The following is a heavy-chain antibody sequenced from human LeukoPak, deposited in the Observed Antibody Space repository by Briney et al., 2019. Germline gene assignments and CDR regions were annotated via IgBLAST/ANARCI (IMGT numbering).Heavy chain of an antibody. Sequence: GGSLRLSCAASGFTFSTTNMNWVRQAPGKRLEWVSYIRSDSRLTFYAGSVKGRFTISRDNARNSLFLQMNSLRAEDTAVYYCAKESASVIDYWGQGTLVTVSS. J-gene: IGHJ4*02. D-gene: IGHD2-2*01. CDR1: GFTFSTTN. CDR2: IRSDSRLT. V-gene: IGHV3-48*04. CDR3: AKESASVIDY.